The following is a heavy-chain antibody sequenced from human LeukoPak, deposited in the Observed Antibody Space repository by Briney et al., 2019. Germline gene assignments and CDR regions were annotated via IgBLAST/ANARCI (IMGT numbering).Heavy chain of an antibody. J-gene: IGHJ3*02. CDR2: IYYSGST. D-gene: IGHD3-22*01. CDR1: GGSISSYY. Sequence: SETLSLTCTVSGGSISSYYWSWIRQPPGKGLEWIGYIYYSGSTNYNPSLKSRVTISVDTSKNQFSLKLSSVTAADTAVYYCARDNYYDSSGYYFGAFGIWGQGTMVTVSS. V-gene: IGHV4-59*12. CDR3: ARDNYYDSSGYYFGAFGI.